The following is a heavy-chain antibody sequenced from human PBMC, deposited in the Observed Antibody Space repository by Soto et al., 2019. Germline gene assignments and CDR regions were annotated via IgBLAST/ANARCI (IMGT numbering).Heavy chain of an antibody. D-gene: IGHD3-3*01. CDR2: IYYSGST. Sequence: SETLSLTCTVSGGSISSGDYYRSWIRQPPGKGLEWIGYIYYSGSTYYNPSLKSRVTISVDTSKNQFSLKLSSVTAADTAVYYCARDKKVTYYDFWSGQGYYYYGMDVWGQGTTVTVSS. J-gene: IGHJ6*02. CDR1: GGSISSGDYY. CDR3: ARDKKVTYYDFWSGQGYYYYGMDV. V-gene: IGHV4-30-4*01.